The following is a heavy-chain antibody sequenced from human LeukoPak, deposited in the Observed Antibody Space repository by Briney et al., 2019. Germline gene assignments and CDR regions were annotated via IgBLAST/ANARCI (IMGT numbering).Heavy chain of an antibody. V-gene: IGHV3-48*03. Sequence: PGGSLRLSCAASGFTFSSYEMNWVRQAPGKGLEWVSYISSSGSTIYYADSVKGRFTISRDNAKNSLYLQMNTLRPEDTALYYCAKANLYDSSGYYFHYWGQGTLVTVSS. CDR3: AKANLYDSSGYYFHY. D-gene: IGHD3-22*01. J-gene: IGHJ4*02. CDR2: ISSSGSTI. CDR1: GFTFSSYE.